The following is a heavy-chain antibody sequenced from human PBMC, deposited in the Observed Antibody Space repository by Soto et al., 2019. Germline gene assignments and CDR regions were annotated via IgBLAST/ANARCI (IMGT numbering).Heavy chain of an antibody. D-gene: IGHD3-16*01. Sequence: GGSLRLSCAASGFTFSSYGMHWVRQAPGKGLEWVAVIWYDGSNKYYADSVKGRFTISRDNSKNTLYLQMNSLRAGDTAVYYCARGRRGELWTGGLDYWGQGTLVTVSS. CDR1: GFTFSSYG. J-gene: IGHJ4*02. CDR2: IWYDGSNK. V-gene: IGHV3-33*01. CDR3: ARGRRGELWTGGLDY.